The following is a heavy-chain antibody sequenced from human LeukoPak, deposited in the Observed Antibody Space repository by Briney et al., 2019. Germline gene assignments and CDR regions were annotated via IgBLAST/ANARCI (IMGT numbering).Heavy chain of an antibody. CDR1: GFTLSDYA. CDR2: IRCIDVET. D-gene: IGHD5-24*01. J-gene: IGHJ4*02. V-gene: IGHV3-23*01. CDR3: AKRTRDGFNTPIDF. Sequence: PGGSLRLSCAASGFTLSDYAMNWVRQAPGKGLEWGSGIRCIDVETYYADSVKGRFTISSDNSMNTLYLQMNSLTVEDTAVYYCAKRTRDGFNTPIDFWGQGTLVTVS.